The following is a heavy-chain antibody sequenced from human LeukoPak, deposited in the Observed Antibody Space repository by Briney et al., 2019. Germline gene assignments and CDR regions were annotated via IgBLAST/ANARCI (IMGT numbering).Heavy chain of an antibody. J-gene: IGHJ5*02. CDR1: GFTFSNYA. CDR2: ISYGDGGT. CDR3: AKDRNRVATMGSWFDP. Sequence: GGSLRLSCETSGFTFSNYAMSWVRQAPGRGLEWVSGISYGDGGTYYADSVKGRFTISRDNSKNTLYLQMNSLRAEDTAVYYCAKDRNRVATMGSWFDPWGQGTLVTVSS. D-gene: IGHD5-12*01. V-gene: IGHV3-23*01.